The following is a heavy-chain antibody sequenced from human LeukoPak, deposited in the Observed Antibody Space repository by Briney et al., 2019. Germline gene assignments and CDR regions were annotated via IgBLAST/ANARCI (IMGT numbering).Heavy chain of an antibody. V-gene: IGHV4-34*01. CDR2: INHSGST. D-gene: IGHD2-15*01. CDR1: GFTFSTYS. J-gene: IGHJ4*02. Sequence: GSLRLSCAASGFTFSTYSGNWIRQPPGKGLEWIGEINHSGSTNYNPSLKSRVTISVDTSKNQFSLKLSSVTTADTAVYYCARAPRGKLRYFDYWGQGTLVTVSS. CDR3: ARAPRGKLRYFDY.